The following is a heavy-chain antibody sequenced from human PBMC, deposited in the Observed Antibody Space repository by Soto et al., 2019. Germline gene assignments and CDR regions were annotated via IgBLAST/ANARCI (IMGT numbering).Heavy chain of an antibody. V-gene: IGHV1-8*01. CDR3: ARGRGSQLERRKGRSYYYYGMDV. CDR2: MNPNSGNT. D-gene: IGHD1-1*01. Sequence: QVQLVQSGAEVKKPGASVKVSCKASGYTFTSYDINWVRQATGQGLEWMGWMNPNSGNTGYAQKVQGRVPMTRNTSISTAYMELSSLRSEDTAVYYCARGRGSQLERRKGRSYYYYGMDVWGQGTTVTVSS. J-gene: IGHJ6*02. CDR1: GYTFTSYD.